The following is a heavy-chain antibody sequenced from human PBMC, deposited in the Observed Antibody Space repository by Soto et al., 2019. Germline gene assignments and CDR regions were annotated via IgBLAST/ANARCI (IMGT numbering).Heavy chain of an antibody. CDR3: ARVYSSGWYLGYYLDY. D-gene: IGHD6-19*01. V-gene: IGHV3-23*01. CDR2: ISGSADST. J-gene: IGHJ4*02. Sequence: EVQLLESGGNSVQPGGSLRLSCAASGFTFRNYAMTWVRQAPGRGLEWVSLISGSADSTFYADSLKGRFTISRDNSKSTLYLQVNSLRAEDSAIYYCARVYSSGWYLGYYLDYWGQGTLVTVSS. CDR1: GFTFRNYA.